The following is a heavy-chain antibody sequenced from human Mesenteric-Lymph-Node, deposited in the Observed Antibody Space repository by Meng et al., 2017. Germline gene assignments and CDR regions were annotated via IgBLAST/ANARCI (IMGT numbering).Heavy chain of an antibody. V-gene: IGHV3-23*01. Sequence: GESLKISCVASGFTFSNYAMSWVRQAPGKGLEWVTAISGNGDITYYADSVKGRFTISRDNSKNTVYVQMHSLRAEDTAVYYCARIRLGELSTIDYWGQGTLVTVSS. CDR2: ISGNGDIT. CDR1: GFTFSNYA. CDR3: ARIRLGELSTIDY. D-gene: IGHD3-16*02. J-gene: IGHJ4*02.